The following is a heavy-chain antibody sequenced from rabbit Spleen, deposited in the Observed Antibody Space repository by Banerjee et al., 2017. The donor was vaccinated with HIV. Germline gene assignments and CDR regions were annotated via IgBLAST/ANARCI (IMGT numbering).Heavy chain of an antibody. CDR1: GFSFSSDYY. D-gene: IGHD2-1*01. Sequence: QEQLEESGGDLVKPGASLTLTCTASGFSFSSDYYLCWVRQAPGKGLEWIACIKGGSSTNIHYANWAKSRFTISKTSSTTVTLQMTSLTAADTATYFCARWDRYDDYDDPMDAFNLWGPGTLVTVS. J-gene: IGHJ4*01. CDR2: IKGGSSTNI. CDR3: ARWDRYDDYDDPMDAFNL. V-gene: IGHV1S45*01.